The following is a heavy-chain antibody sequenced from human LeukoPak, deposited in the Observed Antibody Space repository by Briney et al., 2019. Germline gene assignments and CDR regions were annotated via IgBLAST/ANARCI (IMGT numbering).Heavy chain of an antibody. D-gene: IGHD2-2*01. V-gene: IGHV4-59*01. CDR1: GGSMNTDY. Sequence: SETLSLTCTVSGGSMNTDYWSWIRQPPGKGLESIGYISYTGSTNYQPSLKSRVSISLDTSRHQFSLRLSSVTAADTAVYYCARLSYCRSFSCQYNVGIFDIWGGGKMVTVSS. CDR2: ISYTGST. J-gene: IGHJ3*02. CDR3: ARLSYCRSFSCQYNVGIFDI.